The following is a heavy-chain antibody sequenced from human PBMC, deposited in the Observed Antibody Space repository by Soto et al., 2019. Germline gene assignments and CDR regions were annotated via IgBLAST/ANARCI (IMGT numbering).Heavy chain of an antibody. V-gene: IGHV4-34*01. CDR3: VRDSGNGWKDY. CDR2: INHSGST. D-gene: IGHD6-19*01. CDR1: GGSFSGYY. J-gene: IGHJ4*02. Sequence: SXTLSLTCAVYGGSFSGYYWSWIRQPPGKGLEWIGEINHSGSTNYNPSLKSRVTISVDTSKNQFSLKLSSVTTADTAVYYCVRDSGNGWKDYWGQGTLVTVSS.